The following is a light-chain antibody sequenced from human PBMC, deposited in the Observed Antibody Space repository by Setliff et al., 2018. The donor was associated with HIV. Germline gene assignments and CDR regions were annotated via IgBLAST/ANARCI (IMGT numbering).Light chain of an antibody. CDR2: EVS. CDR1: SGDVGTYNY. J-gene: IGLJ3*02. CDR3: ASYTTTNTWV. V-gene: IGLV2-14*01. Sequence: QSAMAQPASVSGSPGQSITFSCTGTSGDVGTYNYVTWYQHHPGKAPKLLIYEVSSRPSGVSNRFSGSKSGNTASLTISGLQAGDEADYYCASYTTTNTWVFGGVTK.